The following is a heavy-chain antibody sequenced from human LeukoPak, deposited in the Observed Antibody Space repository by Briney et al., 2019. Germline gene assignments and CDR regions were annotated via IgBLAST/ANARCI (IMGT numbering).Heavy chain of an antibody. V-gene: IGHV4-38-2*02. J-gene: IGHJ2*01. D-gene: IGHD3-9*01. CDR3: ARAHDILTGYSNYWYFDL. CDR2: IYHSGST. Sequence: SETLSLTCTVSGHSISSGYYWGWIRQPPGKGLEWIGSIYHSGSTYYNPSLKSRVTMSVDTSKNQFSLKLSSVTAADTAVYYCARAHDILTGYSNYWYFDLWGRGTLVTVSS. CDR1: GHSISSGYY.